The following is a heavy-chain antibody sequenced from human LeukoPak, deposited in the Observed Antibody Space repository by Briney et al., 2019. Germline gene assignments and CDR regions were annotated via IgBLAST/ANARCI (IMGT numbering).Heavy chain of an antibody. J-gene: IGHJ4*02. Sequence: GGSLRLSCAASGFTFSAYSMNWVRQAPGKGLEWVSYISSSGKKIYYADSVKGRFTISTDNAKNSLSLQMNSLRAEDTGVYYCARDSDPLDYRSSPFDYWGQGTLVTVSS. CDR3: ARDSDPLDYRSSPFDY. D-gene: IGHD3-16*01. CDR2: ISSSGKKI. V-gene: IGHV3-48*01. CDR1: GFTFSAYS.